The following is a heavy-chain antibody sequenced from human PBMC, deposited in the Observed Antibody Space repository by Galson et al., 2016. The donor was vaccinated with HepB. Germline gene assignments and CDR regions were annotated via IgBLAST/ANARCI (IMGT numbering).Heavy chain of an antibody. D-gene: IGHD5-24*01. CDR3: AKDLKDGTYYLDY. V-gene: IGHV3-23*01. J-gene: IGHJ4*02. CDR2: ISGSGAAT. CDR1: GFSFSTCA. Sequence: SLRLSCAASGFSFSTCAMTWVRQAPGKGLEWVAAISGSGAATYYADSVQGRFSISRDNAKNTLDLQMNSLRVEDTAVYFCAKDLKDGTYYLDYWGQGTLVNVTA.